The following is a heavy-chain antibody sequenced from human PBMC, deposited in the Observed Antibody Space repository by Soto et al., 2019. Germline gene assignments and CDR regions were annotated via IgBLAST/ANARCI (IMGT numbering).Heavy chain of an antibody. Sequence: PSETLSLTCTVSGGSVSSGSYYWSWIRQPPGKGLEWIGYIYYSGSTNYNPSLKSRVTISVDTSKNQFSLKLSSVTAADTAVYYCARDWGDGSGSYLGYYYGMDVWGQGTTVTVSS. V-gene: IGHV4-61*01. J-gene: IGHJ6*02. D-gene: IGHD3-10*01. CDR1: GGSVSSGSYY. CDR3: ARDWGDGSGSYLGYYYGMDV. CDR2: IYYSGST.